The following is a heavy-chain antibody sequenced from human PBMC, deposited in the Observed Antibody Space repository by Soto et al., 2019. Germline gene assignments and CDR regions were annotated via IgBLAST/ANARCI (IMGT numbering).Heavy chain of an antibody. J-gene: IGHJ4*02. CDR1: GYTFTAYY. CDR2: INPKSGGT. CDR3: ARGTHTFGGILFTPVSDF. Sequence: QVRLEQSGAEMKKPGASLKISCKPSGYTFTAYYIHWVRQAPGQGLEWMGWINPKSGGTSIAQRFQGRVAMTVDTSISTVYLDLGRLRYDDTAVYFCARGTHTFGGILFTPVSDFWGQGTLVTVSS. D-gene: IGHD3-16*02. V-gene: IGHV1-2*02.